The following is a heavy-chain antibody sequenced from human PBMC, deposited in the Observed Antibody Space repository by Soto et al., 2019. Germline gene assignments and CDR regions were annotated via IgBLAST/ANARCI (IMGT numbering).Heavy chain of an antibody. CDR1: GGTFSSYT. D-gene: IGHD5-12*01. CDR3: ARDLSAYAFPAY. V-gene: IGHV1-69*08. CDR2: IIPILGIP. J-gene: IGHJ4*02. Sequence: QVQLVQSGAEVKKPASSVKVSCKASGGTFSSYTISWVRQAPGSGLEWMGRIIPILGIPNYAQKFQGRVKITADKSTSTAYMELSSLRSEDTAVYYCARDLSAYAFPAYWGQGTLVTVSS.